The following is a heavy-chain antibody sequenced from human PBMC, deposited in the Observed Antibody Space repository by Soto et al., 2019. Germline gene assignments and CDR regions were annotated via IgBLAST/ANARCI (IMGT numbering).Heavy chain of an antibody. CDR1: GFTFSDYY. CDR2: ISTSGTTI. J-gene: IGHJ4*02. Sequence: QVQLVESGGGLVKPGGSVRLSCAASGFTFSDYYMSWIRQAPGKGLEWVSYISTSGTTIYYADSVKGRFIISRDNAKNSLYLQMNSLRDEDTAVYYCARDLAPRPNDYFDYWGQGTLVTVSS. V-gene: IGHV3-11*01. CDR3: ARDLAPRPNDYFDY.